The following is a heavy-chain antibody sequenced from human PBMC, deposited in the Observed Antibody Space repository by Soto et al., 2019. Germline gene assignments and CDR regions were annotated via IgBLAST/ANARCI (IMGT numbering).Heavy chain of an antibody. J-gene: IGHJ6*02. CDR1: GGSISSYY. V-gene: IGHV4-59*01. Sequence: SETLSLTCTVSGGSISSYYWSWIRQPPGKGLEWIGYIYYSGSTNYNPSLKSRVTISVDTSKNQFSLKLGSVTAADTAVYYCARVGATRDYYYYGMDVWGQGTTVTVSS. D-gene: IGHD1-26*01. CDR2: IYYSGST. CDR3: ARVGATRDYYYYGMDV.